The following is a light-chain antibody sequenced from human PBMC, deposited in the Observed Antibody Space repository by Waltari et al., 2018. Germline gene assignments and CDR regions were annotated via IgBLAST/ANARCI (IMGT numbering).Light chain of an antibody. CDR3: QQYANSPRT. V-gene: IGKV3-20*01. CDR2: AAS. J-gene: IGKJ1*01. Sequence: EIVLTQSPGTLSLSPGDRATLPCRANHSVSRNNLAWYQQKPGQAPRLRTYAASSRAAGITDRFSGSGSGTDFTLTISRVEPEDFAVYYCQQYANSPRTFGQGTKVEIK. CDR1: HSVSRNN.